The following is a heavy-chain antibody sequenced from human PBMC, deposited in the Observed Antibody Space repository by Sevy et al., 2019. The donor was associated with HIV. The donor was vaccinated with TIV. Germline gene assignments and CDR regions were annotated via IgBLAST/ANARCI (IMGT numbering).Heavy chain of an antibody. J-gene: IGHJ3*02. CDR2: VYYIGGT. CDR1: DGSINSDH. Sequence: SDTLSLTCTVSDGSINSDHWNWIRQPPGKGLEWIGYVYYIGGTNYNPSLKNRVTISVDRTKNQFSLKLTSVTAADTAVYYCARRNDFAIWGQGTMVTVSS. V-gene: IGHV4-59*08. CDR3: ARRNDFAI.